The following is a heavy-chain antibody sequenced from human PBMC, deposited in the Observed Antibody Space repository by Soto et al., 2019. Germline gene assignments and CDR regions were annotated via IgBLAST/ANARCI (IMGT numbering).Heavy chain of an antibody. Sequence: GGSLRLSCAASGFTVSSNYMSWVRQAPGKGLEWVSVIYSGGSTYYADSVKGRFTISRDNSKNTLYLQMNSLRAEDTAVYYCARGIVLMVYGSWFDPWGQGTLVTVSS. J-gene: IGHJ5*02. V-gene: IGHV3-66*01. D-gene: IGHD2-8*01. CDR2: IYSGGST. CDR3: ARGIVLMVYGSWFDP. CDR1: GFTVSSNY.